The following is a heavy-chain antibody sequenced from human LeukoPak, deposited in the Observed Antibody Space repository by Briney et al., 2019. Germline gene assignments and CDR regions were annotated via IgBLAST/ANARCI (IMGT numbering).Heavy chain of an antibody. CDR2: IYHSGST. CDR3: ASSSWALFDC. D-gene: IGHD6-13*01. V-gene: IGHV4-38-2*01. Sequence: SETLSLTCAVSGYSISSGYYWGWIRQPPGKGLEWIGSIYHSGSTYYNPSLKSRVTISVDTSKNQFSLKLSSVTAADTAVYYCASSSWALFDCWGQGTLVTVSS. J-gene: IGHJ4*02. CDR1: GYSISSGYY.